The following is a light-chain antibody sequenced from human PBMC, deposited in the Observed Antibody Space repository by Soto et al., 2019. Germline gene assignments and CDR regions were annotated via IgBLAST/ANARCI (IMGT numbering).Light chain of an antibody. Sequence: QSVLTQPPSASGTPGQRVTISCSGSSANNGSNTVNWYQQLPGTAPKLLIYSNNQRPSGVPDRFSGSKSGTSASLAISGLQSEDEADYYCAAWDDSLNDVVFGGGTQLTVL. CDR1: SANNGSNT. J-gene: IGLJ2*01. CDR3: AAWDDSLNDVV. V-gene: IGLV1-44*01. CDR2: SNN.